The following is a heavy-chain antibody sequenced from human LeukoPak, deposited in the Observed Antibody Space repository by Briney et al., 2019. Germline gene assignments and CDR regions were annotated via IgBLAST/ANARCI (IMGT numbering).Heavy chain of an antibody. J-gene: IGHJ4*02. CDR3: AKDRSYYYDSSGYYDAAPPYFDY. CDR2: ISDSGGST. D-gene: IGHD3-22*01. V-gene: IGHV3-23*01. Sequence: PGGSLRLSCAASGFTFSSYAMSWVRQAPGRGLERVSSISDSGGSTYYADSVKGRFTISRDNSKNTLYLQMNSLRAEDTAVYYCAKDRSYYYDSSGYYDAAPPYFDYWGQGTLVTVSS. CDR1: GFTFSSYA.